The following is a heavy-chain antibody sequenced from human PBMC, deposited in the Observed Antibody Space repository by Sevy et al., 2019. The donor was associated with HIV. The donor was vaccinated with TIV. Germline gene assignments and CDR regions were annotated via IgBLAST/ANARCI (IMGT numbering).Heavy chain of an antibody. J-gene: IGHJ4*02. V-gene: IGHV3-23*01. CDR1: GFTFSKYS. Sequence: GGSLRLSCAASGFTFSKYSMSWVRQPPGKRLEWVSTLSFGCGEINYADSVKGRFTISRDNSKSSVYLQMNNLRPEDTGVYYCAREGCTKPHDYWGQGTLVTVSS. D-gene: IGHD2-8*01. CDR3: AREGCTKPHDY. CDR2: LSFGCGEI.